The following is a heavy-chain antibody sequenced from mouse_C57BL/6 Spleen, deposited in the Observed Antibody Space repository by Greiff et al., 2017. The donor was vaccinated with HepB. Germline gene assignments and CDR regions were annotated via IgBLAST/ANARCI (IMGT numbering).Heavy chain of an antibody. D-gene: IGHD3-2*02. CDR2: IYPGDGDT. CDR3: ARDQAYYAMDY. V-gene: IGHV1-82*01. CDR1: GYAFSSSW. J-gene: IGHJ4*01. Sequence: QVQLKESGPELVKPGASVKISCKASGYAFSSSWMNWVKQRPGKGLEWIGRIYPGDGDTNYNGKFKGKATLTADKSSSTAYMQLSSLTSEDSAVYFCARDQAYYAMDYWGQGTSVTVSS.